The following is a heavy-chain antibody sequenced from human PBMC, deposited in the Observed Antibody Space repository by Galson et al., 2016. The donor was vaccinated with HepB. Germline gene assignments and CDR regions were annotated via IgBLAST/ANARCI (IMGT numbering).Heavy chain of an antibody. J-gene: IGHJ4*02. V-gene: IGHV3-7*04. CDR3: ARAYQYTLDY. Sequence: SLRLSCAASGLTFSRFWMTWVRQAPGKGLEWVANINQDGSEKHYLDSVRGRFTISRDNAKNSRYLQMNSLRAEDTAVYFCARAYQYTLDYWGQGTLVTVSS. D-gene: IGHD1-1*01. CDR1: GLTFSRFW. CDR2: INQDGSEK.